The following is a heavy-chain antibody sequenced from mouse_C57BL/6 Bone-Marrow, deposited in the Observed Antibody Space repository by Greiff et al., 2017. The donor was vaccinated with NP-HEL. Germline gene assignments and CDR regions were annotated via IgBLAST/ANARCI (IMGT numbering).Heavy chain of an antibody. CDR3: TGDYGSSYWYFDV. CDR2: IRNKANNHAT. CDR1: GFTFSDAW. V-gene: IGHV6-6*01. D-gene: IGHD1-1*01. Sequence: EVKLLESGGGLVQPGGSMKLSCAASGFTFSDAWMDWVRQSPEKGLEWVAEIRNKANNHATYYAESVKGRFTISRDDSKSSVYLQMNSLRAEDTGIYYCTGDYGSSYWYFDVWGTGTTVTVSS. J-gene: IGHJ1*03.